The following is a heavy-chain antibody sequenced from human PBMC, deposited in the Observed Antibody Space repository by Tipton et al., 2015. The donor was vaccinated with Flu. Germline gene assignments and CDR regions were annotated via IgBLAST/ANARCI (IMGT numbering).Heavy chain of an antibody. CDR3: ARDGMVVVPAVPPGWFDP. Sequence: GLVKPSQTLSLTCAISGDSVSSNSAAWNWIRQSPSRGLEWLGRTYYRSKWYNDYAVSVKSRITINPDTSKNQFSLQLNSVTPEDTAVYYCARDGMVVVPAVPPGWFDPWGQGTLVTVSS. CDR2: TYYRSKWYN. D-gene: IGHD2-2*01. V-gene: IGHV6-1*01. CDR1: GDSVSSNSAA. J-gene: IGHJ5*02.